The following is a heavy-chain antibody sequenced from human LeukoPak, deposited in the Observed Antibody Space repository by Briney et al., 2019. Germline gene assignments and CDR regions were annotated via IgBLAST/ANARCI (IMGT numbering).Heavy chain of an antibody. D-gene: IGHD4-17*01. CDR1: GGSISSYY. J-gene: IGHJ4*02. V-gene: IGHV4-59*01. CDR2: IYYSGST. CDR3: ARAMTTVTQNPYYFDY. Sequence: PSETLSLTCTVSGGSISSYYWSWIRQPPGKGLEWIGYIYYSGSTNYNPSLKSRVTISVDTSKNQFSLKLSSVTAADTAVYYCARAMTTVTQNPYYFDYWGQGTLVTVSS.